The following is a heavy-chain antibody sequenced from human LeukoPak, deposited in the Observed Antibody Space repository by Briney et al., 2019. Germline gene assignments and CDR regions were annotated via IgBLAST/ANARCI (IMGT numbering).Heavy chain of an antibody. D-gene: IGHD6-19*01. CDR1: GYTFTSYY. CDR3: ARDGVAGVNYFDY. CDR2: INPSGGST. V-gene: IGHV1-46*01. J-gene: IGHJ4*02. Sequence: ASVKVSCKASGYTFTSYYMHWVRQAPGRGLEWMGIINPSGGSTNYAQKFQGRVTMTRDMSTSTVYMELSSLRSEDTAVYYCARDGVAGVNYFDYWGQGTLVTVSS.